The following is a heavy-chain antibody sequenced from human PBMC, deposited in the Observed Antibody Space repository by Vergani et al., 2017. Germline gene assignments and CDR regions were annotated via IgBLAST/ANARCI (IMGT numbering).Heavy chain of an antibody. CDR2: INHSGST. V-gene: IGHV4-34*01. CDR1: GGSFSGYY. CDR3: ARVNIAARHFDY. J-gene: IGHJ4*02. D-gene: IGHD6-6*01. Sequence: QVQLQQWGAGLLKPSETLSLTCAVYGGSFSGYYWSWIRQPPGKGLEWIGEINHSGSTNYNPSLKSRVTISVDTSKNQFSLKLSSVTAEDTAVYYCARVNIAARHFDYWGQGTLVTVSS.